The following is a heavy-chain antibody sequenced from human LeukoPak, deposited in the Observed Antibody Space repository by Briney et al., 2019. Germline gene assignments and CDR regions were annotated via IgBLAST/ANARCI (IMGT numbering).Heavy chain of an antibody. V-gene: IGHV3-48*01. D-gene: IGHD3-9*01. CDR3: ARDGVRYFDWFGTYDYDY. Sequence: GXSLXLSCAASGFTFSSYSMNWVRQAPGKGLEWVSYISSSSSNIYYADSVKGRFTISRDNAKTSLYLQMNSLRAEDTAVYYCARDGVRYFDWFGTYDYDYWGQGTLVTVSS. CDR1: GFTFSSYS. J-gene: IGHJ4*02. CDR2: ISSSSSNI.